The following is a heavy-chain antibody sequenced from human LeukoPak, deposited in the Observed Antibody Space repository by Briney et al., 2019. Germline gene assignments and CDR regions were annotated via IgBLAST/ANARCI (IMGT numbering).Heavy chain of an antibody. CDR2: IGSSSSYI. CDR3: ARDQITVWFEGPVYYYGMDV. Sequence: GGSLRLSYAASGFTFSSYSMNWVRQAPGKGLEWVSSIGSSSSYIYYADSVKGRFTISRDNAKNSLYLQMNSLRAEDTAVYYCARDQITVWFEGPVYYYGMDVWGQGTTVTVSS. CDR1: GFTFSSYS. V-gene: IGHV3-21*01. D-gene: IGHD3-10*01. J-gene: IGHJ6*02.